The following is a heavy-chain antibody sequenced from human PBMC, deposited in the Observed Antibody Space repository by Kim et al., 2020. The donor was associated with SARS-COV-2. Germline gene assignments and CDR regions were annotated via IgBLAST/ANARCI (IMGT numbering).Heavy chain of an antibody. CDR1: GFTVSNYY. V-gene: IGHV3-53*01. CDR2: IYPGGST. D-gene: IGHD6-19*01. CDR3: VRAGVPVAGKFYFDY. Sequence: GGSLRLSCAVSGFTVSNYYMTWVRQAPGMGLVWVSIIYPGGSTYYTDSVKGRFTISRDNSKNTLYLQMNSLRAEDTAVYYCVRAGVPVAGKFYFDYWGQG. J-gene: IGHJ4*02.